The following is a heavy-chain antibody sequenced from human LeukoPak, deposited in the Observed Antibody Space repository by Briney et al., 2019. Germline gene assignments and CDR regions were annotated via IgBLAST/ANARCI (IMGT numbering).Heavy chain of an antibody. CDR2: IHHSGST. V-gene: IGHV4-39*01. CDR1: GGSISSSDYY. Sequence: SETLSLTCTDSGGSISSSDYYWGWIRQPPGKGLEWIGSIHHSGSTYYNPSLKSRVTISVDTSNQFSLKLSSVTAADTAVYYCARPTSYYGDYAWWGQGALVTVSS. D-gene: IGHD4-17*01. CDR3: ARPTSYYGDYAW. J-gene: IGHJ4*02.